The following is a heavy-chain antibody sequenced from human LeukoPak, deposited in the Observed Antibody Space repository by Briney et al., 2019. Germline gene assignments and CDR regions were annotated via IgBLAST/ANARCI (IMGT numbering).Heavy chain of an antibody. CDR1: GFTFSSYW. V-gene: IGHV3-7*03. D-gene: IGHD3-10*01. CDR3: AKDRILLWFGELTPDAFDI. Sequence: PGGSLRLSCAASGFTFSSYWMSWVRQAPGKGLEWVANIKQDGSEKYYVDSVKGRFTISRDNAKNSLYLQMNSLRAEDTAVYYCAKDRILLWFGELTPDAFDIWGQGTMVTVSS. CDR2: IKQDGSEK. J-gene: IGHJ3*02.